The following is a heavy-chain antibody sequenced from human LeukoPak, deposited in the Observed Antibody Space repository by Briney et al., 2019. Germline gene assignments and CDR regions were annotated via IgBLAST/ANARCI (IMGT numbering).Heavy chain of an antibody. D-gene: IGHD3-10*01. Sequence: PGGSLRLSCAASGFMFSDYFMNWVRQAPGKGLEWVSAISGSGGSTYYADSVKGRFTISRDNSKNTLFLQMNSLRAEDTAVFYCAKPSGSRYYFDFWGQGTLVTVSS. CDR2: ISGSGGST. J-gene: IGHJ4*02. CDR1: GFMFSDYF. V-gene: IGHV3-23*01. CDR3: AKPSGSRYYFDF.